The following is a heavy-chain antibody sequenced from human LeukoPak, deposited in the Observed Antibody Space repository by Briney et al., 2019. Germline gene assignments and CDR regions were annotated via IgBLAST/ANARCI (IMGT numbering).Heavy chain of an antibody. CDR3: ARDGRASSSWTYYFDY. Sequence: SEPLSLTCTVSGGSISSYYWSWLRQPAGKGLEWIGRIYTSGSTNYNPSLKSRVTMSVDTSKNQFYLKLSSVTAADTAVYYCARDGRASSSWTYYFDYWGQGTLVTVSS. CDR1: GGSISSYY. V-gene: IGHV4-4*07. J-gene: IGHJ4*02. D-gene: IGHD6-13*01. CDR2: IYTSGST.